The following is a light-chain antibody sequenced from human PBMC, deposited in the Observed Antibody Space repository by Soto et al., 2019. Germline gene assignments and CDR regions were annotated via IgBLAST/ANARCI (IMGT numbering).Light chain of an antibody. J-gene: IGKJ1*01. Sequence: DIQMTQSPSTLSASVGDRVTISCRASQSINSWLAWYQQKPGKAPKLLIYKTSSLESGVPSRFSGSGSGTGFTLTISSLHPDDFAPYYCQHYNSNPWTFGQGTKVEIK. V-gene: IGKV1-5*03. CDR2: KTS. CDR1: QSINSW. CDR3: QHYNSNPWT.